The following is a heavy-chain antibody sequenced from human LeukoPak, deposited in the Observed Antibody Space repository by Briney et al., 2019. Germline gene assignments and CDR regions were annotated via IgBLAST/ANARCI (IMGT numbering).Heavy chain of an antibody. J-gene: IGHJ6*03. D-gene: IGHD2-2*01. CDR1: GFTFSSYS. Sequence: PGGSLRLSCAASGFTFSSYSMNWVRQAPGKGLEWVAFITYDGSKKYHADSVKGRFTISRDNSKNSLYLQMNSLRAEDTAAYYCAKDPAASYYYYYMDVWGKGTTVTISS. CDR3: AKDPAASYYYYYMDV. CDR2: ITYDGSKK. V-gene: IGHV3-30*18.